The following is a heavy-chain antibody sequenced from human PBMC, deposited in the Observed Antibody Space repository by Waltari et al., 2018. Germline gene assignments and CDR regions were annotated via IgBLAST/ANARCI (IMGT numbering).Heavy chain of an antibody. J-gene: IGHJ4*02. CDR1: GGSISSYY. D-gene: IGHD1-26*01. CDR2: IYYSGST. Sequence: QVQLQESGPGLVKPSETLSLTCTVSGGSISSYYLSWIRQPPGKGLEWIGYIYYSGSTNYNPSLKSRVTISVDTSKNQFSLKLSSVTAADTAVYYCARADYSGSHQWGQGTLVTVSS. CDR3: ARADYSGSHQ. V-gene: IGHV4-59*01.